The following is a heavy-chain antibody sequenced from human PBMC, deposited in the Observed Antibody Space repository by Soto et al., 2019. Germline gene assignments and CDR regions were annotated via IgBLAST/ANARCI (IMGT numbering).Heavy chain of an antibody. D-gene: IGHD3-9*01. V-gene: IGHV3-23*01. CDR1: GFTFSSYA. CDR3: ARTSDYEILTGYYGNPEGRDD. CDR2: ISGSGGST. Sequence: GGSLRLSCAASGFTFSSYAMSWVRQAPGKGLEWVSAISGSGGSTYYADSVKGRFTISRDNSKNTLYLQMNSLRAEDTAVYYCARTSDYEILTGYYGNPEGRDDRGQGTLVTLAS. J-gene: IGHJ4*02.